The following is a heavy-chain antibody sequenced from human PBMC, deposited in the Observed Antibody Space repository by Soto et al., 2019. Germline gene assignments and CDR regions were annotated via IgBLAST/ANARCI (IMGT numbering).Heavy chain of an antibody. D-gene: IGHD3-16*02. CDR1: GYTFTSYG. Sequence: QVQLVQSGAEVKKPGASVKVSCKASGYTFTSYGISWVRQAPGQGLEWMGWISAYNGNTNYAQKLQGRVTMTTDTSTSTAYIELRSLRSDDTAVYYCARDANTFGGVIVSHFDYWGQGTLVTVSS. CDR3: ARDANTFGGVIVSHFDY. V-gene: IGHV1-18*01. J-gene: IGHJ4*02. CDR2: ISAYNGNT.